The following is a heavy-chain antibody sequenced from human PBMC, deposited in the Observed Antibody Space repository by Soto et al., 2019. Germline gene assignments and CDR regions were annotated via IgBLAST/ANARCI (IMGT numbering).Heavy chain of an antibody. J-gene: IGHJ4*02. CDR1: GFTFSSYA. D-gene: IGHD7-27*01. Sequence: PGGSLRLSCAASGFTFSSYAMSWVRQAPGKGLEWVSVISGSGDSTYYADSVKGRFTISRDNSKNTLYLQINSLRAEDTALYYCAKRAWGSFYFDCWGQGTLVTVSS. CDR2: ISGSGDST. V-gene: IGHV3-23*01. CDR3: AKRAWGSFYFDC.